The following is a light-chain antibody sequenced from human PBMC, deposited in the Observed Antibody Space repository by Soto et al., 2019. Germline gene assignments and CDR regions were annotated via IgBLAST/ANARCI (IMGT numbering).Light chain of an antibody. CDR3: MCYAGGNNWV. CDR2: DVT. CDR1: SSDVGTHGY. J-gene: IGLJ3*02. V-gene: IGLV2-8*01. Sequence: QSALTQPPSASGSPGQSVTISCTGTSSDVGTHGYVSWYQQHAGKAPKLMIYDVTKRPSGVPDRFSGSKSANTASLTVSGLQAEEEDDYYCMCYAGGNNWVFGGGTKVTVL.